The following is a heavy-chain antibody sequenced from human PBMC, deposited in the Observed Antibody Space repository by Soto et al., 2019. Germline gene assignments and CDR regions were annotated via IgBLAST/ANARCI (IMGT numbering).Heavy chain of an antibody. CDR2: ISAYNGNT. J-gene: IGHJ5*02. CDR3: ARRLGYCTNGVCLGWFDP. Sequence: ASVKVSCKASGYTFTSYGISWGRQAPGQGLEGMGWISAYNGNTNYAQKLQGRVTMTTDTSTSTAYMELRRLRSDDTAVYYCARRLGYCTNGVCLGWFDPWGHRTLVTVSS. CDR1: GYTFTSYG. V-gene: IGHV1-18*01. D-gene: IGHD2-8*01.